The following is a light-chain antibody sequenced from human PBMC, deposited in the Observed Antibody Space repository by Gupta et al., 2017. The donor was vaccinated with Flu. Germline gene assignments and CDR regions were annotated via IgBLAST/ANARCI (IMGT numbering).Light chain of an antibody. CDR2: EDT. Sequence: GQKDRITCSGDALPKKYAYWYQQKSGQAPVLVIYEDTKRPSGIPEKFSGSSSGTMATLTISGAQVEDEGDYYCYSTDSSGDHRVFGGGTKLTVL. V-gene: IGLV3-10*01. CDR3: YSTDSSGDHRV. J-gene: IGLJ3*02. CDR1: ALPKKY.